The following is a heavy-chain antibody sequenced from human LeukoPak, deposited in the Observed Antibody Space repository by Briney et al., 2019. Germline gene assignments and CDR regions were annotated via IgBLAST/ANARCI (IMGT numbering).Heavy chain of an antibody. CDR2: ISYDGSNK. CDR1: GFTFSSYA. Sequence: GRSLRLSCAASGFTFSSYAMHWVRQAPGKGLEWVAVISYDGSNKYYADSVKGRFTISRDNSKNTLYLQMNSLRAEDTAVYYCAKDRIAAAGLRYYYYGMDVWGQGTTVTVSS. CDR3: AKDRIAAAGLRYYYYGMDV. D-gene: IGHD6-13*01. J-gene: IGHJ6*02. V-gene: IGHV3-30*04.